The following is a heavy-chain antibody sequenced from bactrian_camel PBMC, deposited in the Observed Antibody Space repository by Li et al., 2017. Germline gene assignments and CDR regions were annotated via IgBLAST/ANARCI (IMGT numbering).Heavy chain of an antibody. CDR2: ITVNGTT. CDR1: GFTFDETG. CDR3: VAEYGLTHNYGDYCPPGALYFGH. J-gene: IGHJ6*01. V-gene: IGHV3S63*01. D-gene: IGHD3*01. Sequence: HVQLVESGGGSVQAGGSLRLSSTGSGFTFDETGMGWYRQAPGNECEVVSTITVNGTTKYADSVKGRFTISQDDGKSTVYLQMNSLRPEDTAVYYCVAEYGLTHNYGDYCPPGALYFGHWDKGTQVTVS.